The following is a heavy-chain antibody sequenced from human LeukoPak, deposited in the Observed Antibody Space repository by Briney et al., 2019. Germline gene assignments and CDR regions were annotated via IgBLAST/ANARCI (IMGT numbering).Heavy chain of an antibody. CDR1: GFTFSRYW. Sequence: GGSLRFSCVVSGFTFSRYWMSWIRQAPGKGLEWVSYISSSGSTIYYADSVKGRFTISRDNAKNSLYLQMNSLRAEDTAVYYCARVGGYSYDFDYWGQGTLVTVSS. CDR3: ARVGGYSYDFDY. CDR2: ISSSGSTI. J-gene: IGHJ4*02. D-gene: IGHD5-18*01. V-gene: IGHV3-11*01.